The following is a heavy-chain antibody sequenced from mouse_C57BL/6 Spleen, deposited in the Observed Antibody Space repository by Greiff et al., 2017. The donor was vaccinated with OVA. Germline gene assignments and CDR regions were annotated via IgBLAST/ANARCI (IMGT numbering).Heavy chain of an antibody. CDR2: IYPGDGDT. CDR1: GYAFSSSW. CDR3: ARGGDYYAMDY. Sequence: VKLMESGPELVKPGASLKISCKASGYAFSSSWMNWVKQRPGKGLEWIGRIYPGDGDTNYNGKFKGKATLTADKSSSTAYMQLNSLTSEDSAVYFCARGGDYYAMDYWGQGTSVTVSS. V-gene: IGHV1-82*01. J-gene: IGHJ4*01.